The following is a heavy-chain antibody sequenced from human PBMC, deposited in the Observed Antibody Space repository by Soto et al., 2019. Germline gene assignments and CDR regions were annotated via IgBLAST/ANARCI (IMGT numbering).Heavy chain of an antibody. CDR1: GFTFSNYA. J-gene: IGHJ3*02. CDR3: ARRKFESSSYDFGVSDI. Sequence: EVQLLESGGGLVQPGGSLRLSCAASGFTFSNYALSWVRQAPGKGLDWVSTISTSGDRTYHADSVKGRFTISRDNSKNTLSLQMNSLRAEDTAVYFCARRKFESSSYDFGVSDIWGQGTLVTVSS. D-gene: IGHD3-3*01. V-gene: IGHV3-23*01. CDR2: ISTSGDRT.